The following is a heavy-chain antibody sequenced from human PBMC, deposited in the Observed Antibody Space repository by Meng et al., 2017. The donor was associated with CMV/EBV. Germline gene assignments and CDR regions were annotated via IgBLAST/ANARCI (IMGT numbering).Heavy chain of an antibody. Sequence: QVPRGQAAAWVTQAGSSVEVSCKTSGGTFSTFGSSWVRQAPGEGLEWMGGIIPVFETANYAERFQDRVTITADDSTTTAYMELSSLRADDTALYFCARGGDSWYSDYWGQGTLVTVSS. CDR2: IIPVFETA. CDR1: GGTFSTFG. V-gene: IGHV1-69*01. D-gene: IGHD1-26*01. J-gene: IGHJ4*02. CDR3: ARGGDSWYSDY.